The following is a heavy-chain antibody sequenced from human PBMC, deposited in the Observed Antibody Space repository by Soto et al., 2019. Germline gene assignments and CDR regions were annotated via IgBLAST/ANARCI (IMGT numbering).Heavy chain of an antibody. Sequence: QVQLVQSGAEVKKPGASVKVSCKASGYTFTSYGISWVRQAPGQGLEWMGWISAYNGNSNYAQKLQGRVTMTTDTSTSTAYMELRSLRSDDTAVYYCARDGDSGGYFYYSGMDVWGQGTTVTVSS. CDR3: ARDGDSGGYFYYSGMDV. CDR2: ISAYNGNS. V-gene: IGHV1-18*04. CDR1: GYTFTSYG. D-gene: IGHD3-22*01. J-gene: IGHJ6*02.